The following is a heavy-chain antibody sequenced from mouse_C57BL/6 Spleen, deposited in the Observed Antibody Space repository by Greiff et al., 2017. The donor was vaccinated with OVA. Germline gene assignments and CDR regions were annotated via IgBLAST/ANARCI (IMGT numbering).Heavy chain of an antibody. V-gene: IGHV1-15*01. J-gene: IGHJ2*01. Sequence: VQLQQSGAELVRPGASVTLSCKASGYTFTDYEMHWVKQTPVHGLEWIGAIDPETGGTAYNQKFKGKAILTADKSSSTAYMELRSLTSEDSAVYYCTRRTYYYGRRGYYFDYWGQGTTLTVSS. D-gene: IGHD1-1*01. CDR2: IDPETGGT. CDR3: TRRTYYYGRRGYYFDY. CDR1: GYTFTDYE.